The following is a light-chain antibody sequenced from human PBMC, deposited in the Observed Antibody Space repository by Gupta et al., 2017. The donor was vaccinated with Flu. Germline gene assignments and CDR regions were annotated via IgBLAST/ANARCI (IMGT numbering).Light chain of an antibody. CDR3: QQRSNWAGS. V-gene: IGKV3-11*01. J-gene: IGKJ2*03. CDR1: QSVSSY. Sequence: EILLPPSPATLSLSPGERATLSCRASQSVSSYLAWYQQKPGQAPRLLIYDASNRATGIPARFSGSGSGTDFTLTISSLEPEDFAVYYCQQRSNWAGSFGQGTKLEIK. CDR2: DAS.